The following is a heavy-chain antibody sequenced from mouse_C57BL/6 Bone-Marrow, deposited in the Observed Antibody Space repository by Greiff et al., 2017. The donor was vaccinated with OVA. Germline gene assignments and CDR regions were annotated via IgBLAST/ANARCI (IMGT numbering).Heavy chain of an antibody. CDR3: ARAPVGNCWYFDV. D-gene: IGHD2-1*01. V-gene: IGHV1-18*01. CDR2: INPNNGGT. Sequence: EVQLQQSGAELVKPGASVKIPCKASGYTFTDYNMDWVKQSHGKSLEWIGDINPNNGGTIYNQKFKGKATLTVDKSSSTAYMELRSLTSEDTAVYYCARAPVGNCWYFDVWGTGTTVTVSS. J-gene: IGHJ1*03. CDR1: GYTFTDYN.